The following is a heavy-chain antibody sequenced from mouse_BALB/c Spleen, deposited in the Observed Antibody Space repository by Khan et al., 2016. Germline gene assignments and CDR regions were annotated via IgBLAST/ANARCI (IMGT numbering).Heavy chain of an antibody. D-gene: IGHD1-1*01. CDR3: VRPNTTAWFAY. J-gene: IGHJ3*01. Sequence: EVELVESGGGLVQPKGSLKLSCAASGFTFNTYAMNWVRQAPGKGLEWVARIRSKSNNYATYYADSVKDRFTIYRDDSQSMLYLQMKNLKTEDTAMYYCVRPNTTAWFAYWGPGTLVTVSA. CDR2: IRSKSNNYAT. V-gene: IGHV10-1*02. CDR1: GFTFNTYA.